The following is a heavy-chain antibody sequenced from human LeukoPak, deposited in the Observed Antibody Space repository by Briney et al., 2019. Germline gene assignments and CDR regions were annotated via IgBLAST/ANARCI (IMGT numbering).Heavy chain of an antibody. Sequence: SETLSLTCTVSGGSISSGDYYWSWIRQPPGKGLEWIGYIYYSGSTYYNPSLKSRVTISVDTSKNQFSLKLSSVTAADTAVYYCARSLSAAGTHWFDPWGQGTLVTVSS. D-gene: IGHD6-13*01. CDR1: GGSISSGDYY. J-gene: IGHJ5*02. CDR2: IYYSGST. V-gene: IGHV4-30-4*01. CDR3: ARSLSAAGTHWFDP.